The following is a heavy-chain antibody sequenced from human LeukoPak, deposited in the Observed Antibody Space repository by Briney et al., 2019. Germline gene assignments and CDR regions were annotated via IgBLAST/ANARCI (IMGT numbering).Heavy chain of an antibody. J-gene: IGHJ6*03. CDR2: ISSSSSYI. CDR1: GFTFSSYS. CDR3: ARANRRHREYSSRNYYYYYMDV. V-gene: IGHV3-21*01. D-gene: IGHD6-6*01. Sequence: GGSLRLSCAASGFTFSSYSMNWVRQAPGKGLEWVSSISSSSSYIYYADSVKGRFTISRDNAKNSLYLQMNSLRAEDTAVYYCARANRRHREYSSRNYYYYYMDVWGKGTTVTVSS.